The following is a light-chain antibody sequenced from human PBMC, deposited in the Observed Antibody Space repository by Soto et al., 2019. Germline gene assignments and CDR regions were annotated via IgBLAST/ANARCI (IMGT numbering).Light chain of an antibody. Sequence: DIQMTQSPSTLSASVGDRVIITCRASQSIGNLLAWYQQKPGIAPNLLIYKASTLESGVPSRFSGSGSGTEFTLTISSLQPDDFATYYCQHYNSYSPFGGGTKVEIK. V-gene: IGKV1-5*03. CDR1: QSIGNL. CDR2: KAS. CDR3: QHYNSYSP. J-gene: IGKJ4*02.